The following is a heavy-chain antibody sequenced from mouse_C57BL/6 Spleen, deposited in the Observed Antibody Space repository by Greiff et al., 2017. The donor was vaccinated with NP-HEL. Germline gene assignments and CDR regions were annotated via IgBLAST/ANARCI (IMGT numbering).Heavy chain of an antibody. V-gene: IGHV1-82*01. CDR2: IYPGDGDT. J-gene: IGHJ4*01. CDR1: GYAFSSSW. CDR3: ATSNWYAMGY. Sequence: VQLVESGPELAKPGASVKLSCKASGYAFSSSWMNWVTPRPGKGLEWIGRIYPGDGDTNYNGKFKGKATLTADKSSSTAYMQLSSLTSEESAVCVCATSNWYAMGYWGQGTSVTVSS. D-gene: IGHD4-1*02.